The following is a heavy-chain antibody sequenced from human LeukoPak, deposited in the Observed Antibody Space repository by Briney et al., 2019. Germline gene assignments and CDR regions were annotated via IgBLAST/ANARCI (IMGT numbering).Heavy chain of an antibody. CDR1: GYTFTGYY. CDR3: ARDHDYGDYGSDFDY. V-gene: IGHV1-2*02. D-gene: IGHD4-17*01. Sequence: ASVKVSCKASGYTFTGYYMHWVRQAPGQGLEWMGWINPNSGGTNYAQKFQGRVTTTRDTSISTAYMELSRLRSDDTAVYYCARDHDYGDYGSDFDYWGQGTLVTVSS. J-gene: IGHJ4*02. CDR2: INPNSGGT.